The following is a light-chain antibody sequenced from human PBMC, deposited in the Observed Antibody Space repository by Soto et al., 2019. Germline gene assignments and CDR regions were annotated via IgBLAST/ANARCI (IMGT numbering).Light chain of an antibody. CDR1: ESVSGSY. CDR2: GAS. Sequence: PGDRAALSCRASESVSGSYIAWYQQKVGQSPRLLIYGASNRATGIPDRFSGSGSGTDFTLTISRLEPEDFAMYYWQQYGRTFGLGTKVDI. CDR3: QQYGRT. V-gene: IGKV3-20*01. J-gene: IGKJ1*01.